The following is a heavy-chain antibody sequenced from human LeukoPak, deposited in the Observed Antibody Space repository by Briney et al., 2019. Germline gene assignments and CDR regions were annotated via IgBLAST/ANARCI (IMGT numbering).Heavy chain of an antibody. V-gene: IGHV3-30*16. CDR1: GFTFSNYA. CDR3: SADSSDDF. CDR2: ISYDGTYK. Sequence: GGSLRLSCRASGFTFSNYAMVWVRQAPGKGLEWVAVISYDGTYKQYADSVKGRFTISRDDSESTLSLQMNSLLPEDTAVYYCSADSSDDFWGQGTLVTVSS. J-gene: IGHJ4*02.